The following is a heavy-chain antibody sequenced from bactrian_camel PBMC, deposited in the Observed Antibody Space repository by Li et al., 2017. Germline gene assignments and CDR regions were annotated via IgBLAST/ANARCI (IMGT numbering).Heavy chain of an antibody. V-gene: IGHV3S6*01. CDR1: GFTFSDYS. D-gene: IGHD3*01. J-gene: IGHJ4*01. CDR3: ARGVLVSFRELTY. Sequence: HVQLVESGGGWVQPRGSLRLSCAASGFTFSDYSMNWIRQAPGKPLEWVSSISHTGITTTYSDSVKGRFTVSRDNAKNTLYLQMNDLKTEDTAMYFCARGVLVSFRELTYWGQGTQVTVS. CDR2: ISHTGITT.